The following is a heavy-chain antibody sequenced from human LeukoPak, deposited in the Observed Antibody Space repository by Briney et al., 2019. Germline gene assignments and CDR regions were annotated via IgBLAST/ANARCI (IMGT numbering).Heavy chain of an antibody. D-gene: IGHD3-22*01. CDR3: ARDYDSSGYYPASTWWFDP. CDR1: GYTFTGYY. V-gene: IGHV1-2*02. Sequence: ASVTVSCKASGYTFTGYYMHWVRQAPGQGLEWMGWINTNSGGTNYAQKFQGRVTMTRDTSISTAYMELSRLRSDDTAVYYCARDYDSSGYYPASTWWFDPWGQGTLVTVSS. J-gene: IGHJ5*02. CDR2: INTNSGGT.